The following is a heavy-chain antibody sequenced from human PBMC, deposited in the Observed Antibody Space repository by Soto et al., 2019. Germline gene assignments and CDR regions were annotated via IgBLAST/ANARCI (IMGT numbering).Heavy chain of an antibody. CDR1: GYTFTGYY. CDR2: INPNSGGT. J-gene: IGHJ3*02. Sequence: ASVKVSCKASGYTFTGYYMHWVRQAPGQGLELMGWINPNSGGTNYAQKFQGWVTMTRDTSISTAYMELSRLRSDDTAVYYCARDRGIVGAWDAFDIWGQGTMVTVSS. D-gene: IGHD1-26*01. CDR3: ARDRGIVGAWDAFDI. V-gene: IGHV1-2*04.